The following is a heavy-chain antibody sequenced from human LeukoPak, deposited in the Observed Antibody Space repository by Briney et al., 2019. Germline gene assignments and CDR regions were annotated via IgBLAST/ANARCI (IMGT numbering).Heavy chain of an antibody. CDR3: ARDSSNWAFDY. V-gene: IGHV1-46*01. CDR1: GYIFTSYN. D-gene: IGHD4-11*01. CDR2: INPSGGST. J-gene: IGHJ4*02. Sequence: ASVKVSCKASGYIFTSYNMHWVRQAPGQGLGWMGIINPSGGSTSYAQKFQGRVTMTRDTSTSTVYMELSSLRSEDTAVYYCARDSSNWAFDYWGQGTLVTVSS.